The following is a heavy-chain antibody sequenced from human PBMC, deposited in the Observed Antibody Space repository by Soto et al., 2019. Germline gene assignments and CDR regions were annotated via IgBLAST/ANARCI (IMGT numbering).Heavy chain of an antibody. D-gene: IGHD2-21*01. CDR2: IYSGGST. CDR1: GFTVSSNY. J-gene: IGHJ6*02. Sequence: GSLRLSCAASGFTVSSNYMSWVRQAPGKGLEWVSVIYSGGSTYYADSVKGRFTISRDNSKNTLYLQMNSLRAEDTAVYYCAREDLGDYYGMDVWGQGTTVTVSS. V-gene: IGHV3-66*01. CDR3: AREDLGDYYGMDV.